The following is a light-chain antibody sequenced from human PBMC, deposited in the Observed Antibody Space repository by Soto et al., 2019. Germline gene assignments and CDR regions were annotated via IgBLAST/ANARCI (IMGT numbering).Light chain of an antibody. J-gene: IGLJ1*01. V-gene: IGLV2-14*01. CDR3: SSYTRSNTYV. CDR1: SSDVGGYNY. CDR2: EVS. Sequence: QSALPQPASVSGSPGQSITISCTGTSSDVGGYNYVSWYQQHPGKAPKLIIYEVSNRPSGVSNRFSGSKSGNTASLTISGLQAEDEADYYCSSYTRSNTYVFGTGTKVTVL.